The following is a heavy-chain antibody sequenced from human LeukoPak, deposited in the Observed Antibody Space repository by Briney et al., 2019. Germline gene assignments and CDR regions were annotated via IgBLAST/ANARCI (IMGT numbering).Heavy chain of an antibody. CDR2: IIPIFGTA. J-gene: IGHJ4*02. Sequence: EASVKVSCKASGGTFSSYAISWVRQAPGQGLEWMGRIIPIFGTANYAQKFQGRVTITTDESTGTAYMELRSLRSDDTAVYYCARDGPLRYFAWLISFFDYWGQGTLVTVSS. V-gene: IGHV1-69*05. CDR1: GGTFSSYA. D-gene: IGHD3-9*01. CDR3: ARDGPLRYFAWLISFFDY.